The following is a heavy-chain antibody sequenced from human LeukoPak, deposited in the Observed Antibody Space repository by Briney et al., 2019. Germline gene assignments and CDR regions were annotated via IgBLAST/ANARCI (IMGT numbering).Heavy chain of an antibody. J-gene: IGHJ4*02. D-gene: IGHD5-24*01. CDR2: ISYDGSNK. V-gene: IGHV3-30*18. CDR1: GFTFSSYG. CDR3: AKDIRDEMATIPIDY. Sequence: GGSLRLSCAASGFTFSSYGMHWVRQAPGKGLEWDAVISYDGSNKYYADSVKGRFTISRDNAKKSLYLQMNSLRAEDTALYYCAKDIRDEMATIPIDYWGQGTLVTVSS.